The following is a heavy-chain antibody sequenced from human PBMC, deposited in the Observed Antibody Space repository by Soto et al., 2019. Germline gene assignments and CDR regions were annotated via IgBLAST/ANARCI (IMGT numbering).Heavy chain of an antibody. Sequence: GESLKISCAASGFTFSSYWMSWVRQAPGKGLEWVANIKQDGSEKYYVDSVKGRFTISRDNAKNSLYLQMNSLRAEDTAVYYCARDAVPAAMLSYNWFDPWGQGTLVTVSS. CDR2: IKQDGSEK. CDR1: GFTFSSYW. D-gene: IGHD2-2*01. CDR3: ARDAVPAAMLSYNWFDP. V-gene: IGHV3-7*05. J-gene: IGHJ5*02.